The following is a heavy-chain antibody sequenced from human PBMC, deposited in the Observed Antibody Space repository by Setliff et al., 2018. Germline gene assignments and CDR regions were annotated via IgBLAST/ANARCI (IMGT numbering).Heavy chain of an antibody. D-gene: IGHD3-16*02. CDR1: GYTFVGYY. V-gene: IGHV1-2*02. CDR2: INPKTGGT. J-gene: IGHJ4*02. CDR3: AREPYGYIWGSYRSPYFDH. Sequence: GASVKVSCKASGYTFVGYYLHWVRQASGQGPEWMGWINPKTGGTNYAQKFQGRVTMTRDASINTAFMHLSSLKSDDMAVYYCAREPYGYIWGSYRSPYFDHWGQGALVTVSS.